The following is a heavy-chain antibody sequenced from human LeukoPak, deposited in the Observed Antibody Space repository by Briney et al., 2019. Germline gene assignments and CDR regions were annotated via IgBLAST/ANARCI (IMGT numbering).Heavy chain of an antibody. J-gene: IGHJ4*02. CDR2: INPQGGDT. CDR3: AREDSIAAALDY. D-gene: IGHD6-13*01. V-gene: IGHV1-2*02. CDR1: GYSFTDYS. Sequence: ASVKVSCKASGYSFTDYSLHWVRQAPGQGLEWMGWINPQGGDTNYAQNFQGRVTMTRDTSISTAYMELSRLRSDDTAVYYCAREDSIAAALDYWGQGSLVTVSS.